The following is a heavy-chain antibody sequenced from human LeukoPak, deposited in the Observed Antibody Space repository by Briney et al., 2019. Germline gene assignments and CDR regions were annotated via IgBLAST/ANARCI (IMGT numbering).Heavy chain of an antibody. CDR1: GFTFSNAW. Sequence: GGSLRLSCAASGFTFSNAWMSWVRQAPGKGLEWVGRIKSKTDGGTTDYAAPVKGRFTISRDDSKNTLYLQMNSLKTEDTAVYYCTTDRQQLVPAFDIWGQGTMVTVSS. D-gene: IGHD6-13*01. J-gene: IGHJ3*02. CDR3: TTDRQQLVPAFDI. CDR2: IKSKTDGGTT. V-gene: IGHV3-15*01.